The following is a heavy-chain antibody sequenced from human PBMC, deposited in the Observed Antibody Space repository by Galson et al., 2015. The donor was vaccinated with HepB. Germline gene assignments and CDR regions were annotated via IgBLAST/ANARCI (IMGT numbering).Heavy chain of an antibody. J-gene: IGHJ3*02. V-gene: IGHV5-51*01. CDR2: IYPADSDT. Sequence: QSGAEVKKPGESLRISCKGSGYTFTNYWIGWVRQMPGKGLEWMGIIYPADSDTRYSPSFQGQVTISADKSISTAYLQWSSLKASDTALYYGAKTGYDAAIAVVVLFDFDIWGPVTMVTVSS. D-gene: IGHD2-2*02. CDR1: GYTFTNYW. CDR3: AKTGYDAAIAVVVLFDFDI.